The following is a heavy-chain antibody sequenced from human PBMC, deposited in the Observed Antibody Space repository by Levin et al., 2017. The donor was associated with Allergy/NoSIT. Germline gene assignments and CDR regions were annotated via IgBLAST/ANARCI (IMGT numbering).Heavy chain of an antibody. CDR2: INYRGVT. Sequence: SETLSLTCSVSGGSVSSGTYYWSWIRRPPGKGLEWIGYINYRGVTKYNPSLKSRVTISVDTSKNEFSLKVTSVTAADTAVYYCARNRIIVSGGNDYYYGMDVWGQGTTVTVSS. CDR3: ARNRIIVSGGNDYYYGMDV. CDR1: GGSVSSGTYY. V-gene: IGHV4-61*01. D-gene: IGHD5/OR15-5a*01. J-gene: IGHJ6*02.